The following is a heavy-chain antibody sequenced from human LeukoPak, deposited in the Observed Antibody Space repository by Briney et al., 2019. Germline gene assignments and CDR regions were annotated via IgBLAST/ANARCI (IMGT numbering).Heavy chain of an antibody. V-gene: IGHV3-33*06. D-gene: IGHD1-1*01. CDR1: GFIFNHHG. J-gene: IGHJ5*02. CDR3: AKSASSNWDWFDP. CDR2: IWSDGTNR. Sequence: GGSLTLSCAASGFIFNHHGMHWARQAPGKGLEWVAVIWSDGTNRFYADSVKGRFTISRDNSQNTVFLQMDSLRAEDTAVYYCAKSASSNWDWFDPWGQGTLVTVSS.